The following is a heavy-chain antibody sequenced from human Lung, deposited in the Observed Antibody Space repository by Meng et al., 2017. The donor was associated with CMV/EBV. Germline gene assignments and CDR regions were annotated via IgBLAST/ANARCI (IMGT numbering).Heavy chain of an antibody. Sequence: ASVKXSCKASGYTFTGYYMHWVRQAPGQGLEWMGWINPNSGGTNYAQKFQGRVTLTTDTSINTAYMEVSRLKSDDTAVYYCARDNNWGPDYWGQGTLVTVSS. CDR2: INPNSGGT. D-gene: IGHD7-27*01. V-gene: IGHV1-2*02. J-gene: IGHJ4*02. CDR1: GYTFTGYY. CDR3: ARDNNWGPDY.